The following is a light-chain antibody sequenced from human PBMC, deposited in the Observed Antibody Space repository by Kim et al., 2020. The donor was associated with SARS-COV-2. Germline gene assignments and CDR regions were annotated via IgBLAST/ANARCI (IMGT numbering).Light chain of an antibody. V-gene: IGLV3-1*01. CDR1: KLGDKY. J-gene: IGLJ2*01. Sequence: VSPGQTASITCSGDKLGDKYACWYQQKPGQSPVLVIYQDSKRPSGIPERFSGSNSGNTATLTISGTQAMDEADYYCQARDSSTVVFGGGTQLTVL. CDR3: QARDSSTVV. CDR2: QDS.